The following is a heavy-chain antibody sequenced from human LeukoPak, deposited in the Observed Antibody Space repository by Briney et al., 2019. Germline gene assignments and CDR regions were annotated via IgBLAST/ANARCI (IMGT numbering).Heavy chain of an antibody. CDR2: IYTSGST. J-gene: IGHJ4*02. V-gene: IGHV4-61*02. Sequence: SQTLSLTCSVSGGSISSGSYYWSWIRQPAGKGLEWIGRIYTSGSTNYNPSLKSRVTISVDTSKNQFSLKLSSVTAADTAVYYCASAGGSYYSFDYWGQGTLVTVSS. CDR1: GGSISSGSYY. CDR3: ASAGGSYYSFDY. D-gene: IGHD1-26*01.